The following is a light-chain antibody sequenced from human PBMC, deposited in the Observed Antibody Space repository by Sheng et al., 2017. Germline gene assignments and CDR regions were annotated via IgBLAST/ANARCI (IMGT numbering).Light chain of an antibody. CDR1: NSDIGGYDY. Sequence: QSALTQPASVSGSPGQSITISCTGSNSDIGGYDYVSWYQQLPDNTPKLIIYDVSNRPSGVSSRFSGSKSGNTASLTISGLHADDQAVYYCVSFRASSTVVVLGGGTKLTVL. V-gene: IGLV2-14*03. J-gene: IGLJ2*01. CDR2: DVS. CDR3: VSFRASSTVVV.